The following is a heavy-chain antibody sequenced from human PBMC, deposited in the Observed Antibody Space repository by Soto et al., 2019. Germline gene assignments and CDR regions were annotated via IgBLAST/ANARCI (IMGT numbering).Heavy chain of an antibody. J-gene: IGHJ3*02. Sequence: SETLSLTCTFSGCSISSYYWSWIRQPPGKGLEWIGYIYYSGSTNYNPSLKSRVTISVDTSKNQFSLKLSSVTAADTAVYYCARRYGGAFDIWGQGTTVTVSS. CDR1: GCSISSYY. CDR2: IYYSGST. V-gene: IGHV4-59*08. CDR3: ARRYGGAFDI. D-gene: IGHD3-10*01.